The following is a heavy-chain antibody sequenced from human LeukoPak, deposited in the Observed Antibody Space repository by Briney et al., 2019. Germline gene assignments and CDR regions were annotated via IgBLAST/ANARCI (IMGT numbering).Heavy chain of an antibody. CDR1: GFTFSSYA. CDR3: AKELLSGSYASDY. CDR2: ISGSGDST. Sequence: GGSLKLSCAASGFTFSSYAMSWVRQAPGKGLEWVSAISGSGDSTYYAASVKGRFTISRDNSKNTLYLQMTSLRAEDTAVYYCAKELLSGSYASDYWGXXTLVTVSS. V-gene: IGHV3-23*01. D-gene: IGHD6-19*01. J-gene: IGHJ4*01.